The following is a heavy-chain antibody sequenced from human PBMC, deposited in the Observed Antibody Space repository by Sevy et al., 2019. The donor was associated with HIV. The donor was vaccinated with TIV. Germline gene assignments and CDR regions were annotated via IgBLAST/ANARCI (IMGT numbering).Heavy chain of an antibody. CDR1: GFTFSSYG. CDR2: IWYDGSNK. J-gene: IGHJ3*02. D-gene: IGHD7-27*01. V-gene: IGHV3-33*01. CDR3: ARATGNWGDDAFDI. Sequence: GGSLRLSCAASGFTFSSYGMHWVRQALGKGLEWVAVIWYDGSNKYYADSVKGRFTISRDNSKNTLYLQMNRLRAEDTAVYYCARATGNWGDDAFDIWGQGTMVTVSS.